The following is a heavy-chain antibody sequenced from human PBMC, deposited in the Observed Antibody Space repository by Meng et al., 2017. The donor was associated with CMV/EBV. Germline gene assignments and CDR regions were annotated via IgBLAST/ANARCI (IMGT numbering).Heavy chain of an antibody. CDR3: ARLRSTSHNWFDP. J-gene: IGHJ5*02. CDR2: IYYSGST. CDR1: GGSISSSSYY. Sequence: SETLSLTCTVSGGSISSSSYYWSWIRQPPGKGLEWIGSIYYSGSTYYNPSLKSRVTISVDTSKNQFSLKLSSVTAADTAVYYCARLRSTSHNWFDPWGQGTLVTVSS. V-gene: IGHV4-39*01. D-gene: IGHD2-2*01.